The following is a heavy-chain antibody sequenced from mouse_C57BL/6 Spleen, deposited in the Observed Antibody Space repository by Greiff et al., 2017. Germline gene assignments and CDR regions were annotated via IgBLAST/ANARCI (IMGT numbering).Heavy chain of an antibody. V-gene: IGHV1-69*01. CDR3: ARRIYDGYYYYFDY. Sequence: QVQLQQPGAELVMPGASVKLSCKASGYTFTSYWMHWVKQRPGQGLEWIGEIDPSDSYTNYNQKFKGKSTLTVDKSSSTAYMQLSSLTSEDSAVYYCARRIYDGYYYYFDYWGQGTTLTVSS. J-gene: IGHJ2*01. CDR2: IDPSDSYT. D-gene: IGHD2-3*01. CDR1: GYTFTSYW.